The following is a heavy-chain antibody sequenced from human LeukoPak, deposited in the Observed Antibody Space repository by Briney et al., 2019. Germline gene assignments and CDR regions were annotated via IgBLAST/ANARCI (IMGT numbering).Heavy chain of an antibody. CDR3: AREITGTTSWFDP. CDR1: GGSISSGDYY. V-gene: IGHV4-30-4*01. Sequence: SETLSLTCTVSGGSISSGDYYWSWIRQPPGKGLECIGYIYYSGSTYYNPSLKSRVTISVDTSKNRFSLKLSSVTAADTAVYYCAREITGTTSWFDPWGQGTLVTVSS. J-gene: IGHJ5*02. CDR2: IYYSGST. D-gene: IGHD1-20*01.